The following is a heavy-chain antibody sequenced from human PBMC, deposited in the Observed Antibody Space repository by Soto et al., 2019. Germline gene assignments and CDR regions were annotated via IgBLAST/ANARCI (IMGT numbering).Heavy chain of an antibody. D-gene: IGHD6-19*01. V-gene: IGHV1-69*02. J-gene: IGHJ4*02. CDR3: ARGPYSSGWYDVY. Sequence: QVQLVQSGAEVKKPGSSVKVSCKASGGTFSSYTISWVRQAPGQGLEWMGRIIPILGIANYAQKFQGRVTITADKSTSTAYMELSSLRSEDTAVYYCARGPYSSGWYDVYWGQGTLVTVSS. CDR2: IIPILGIA. CDR1: GGTFSSYT.